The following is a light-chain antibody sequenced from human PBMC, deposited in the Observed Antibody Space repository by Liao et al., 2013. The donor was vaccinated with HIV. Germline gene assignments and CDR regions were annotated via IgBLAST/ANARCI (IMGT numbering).Light chain of an antibody. CDR1: KLGDKY. V-gene: IGLV3-1*01. CDR3: QAWDTSTAV. CDR2: QDS. Sequence: SYELTQPPSVSVSPGQTATIPCSGDKLGDKYACWYQQKPGQSPVLVIYQDSQRPSGIPERFSGSNSGNTATLTISGTQAIDEADYYCQAWDTSTAVFGGGTKLTVL. J-gene: IGLJ3*02.